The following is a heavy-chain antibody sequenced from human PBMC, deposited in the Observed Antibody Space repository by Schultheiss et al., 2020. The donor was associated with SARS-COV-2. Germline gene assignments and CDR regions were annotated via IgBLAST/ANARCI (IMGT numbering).Heavy chain of an antibody. Sequence: GGSLRLSCAASGFTFSSYGMHWVRQAPGKGLEWVAVIWYDGSNKYYADSVKGRFTISRDNSKNTLYLQMNSLRAEDTAVYYCARVRRTVVTPWYDYWGQGILVTVSS. V-gene: IGHV3-33*01. D-gene: IGHD4-23*01. CDR2: IWYDGSNK. CDR3: ARVRRTVVTPWYDY. CDR1: GFTFSSYG. J-gene: IGHJ4*02.